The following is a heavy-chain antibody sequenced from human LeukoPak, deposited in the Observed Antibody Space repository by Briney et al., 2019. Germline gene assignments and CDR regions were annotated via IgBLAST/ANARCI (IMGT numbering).Heavy chain of an antibody. CDR2: ISSSGSTI. J-gene: IGHJ4*02. CDR3: ARTYCSGGSCY. Sequence: GGALRLSCAASGFTFSDYYMSWVRQAPGKGVEGGSYISSSGSTIYYADSVKGRFTISSDNANNSLYLQMNSLRAEHTAVYYCARTYCSGGSCYWGQGTLVTVSS. V-gene: IGHV3-11*01. CDR1: GFTFSDYY. D-gene: IGHD2-15*01.